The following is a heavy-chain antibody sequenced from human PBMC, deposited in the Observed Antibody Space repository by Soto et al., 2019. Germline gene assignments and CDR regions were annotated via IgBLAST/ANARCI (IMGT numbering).Heavy chain of an antibody. V-gene: IGHV1-18*01. CDR2: ISGYNGNT. CDR3: SRVTIIVPAAINYHYYYMDV. D-gene: IGHD2-2*01. J-gene: IGHJ6*03. CDR1: GYTFTDYA. Sequence: ASVKVSCKASGYTFTDYAISCVRQAPEQGLEWMGWISGYNGNTNYAQKLQGRVTMTTDTSTSTAYMELRSLRSDDTAVYYCSRVTIIVPAAINYHYYYMDVWGKGTTVTVSS.